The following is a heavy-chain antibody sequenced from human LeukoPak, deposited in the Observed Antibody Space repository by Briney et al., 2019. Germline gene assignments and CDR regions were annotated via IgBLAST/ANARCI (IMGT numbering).Heavy chain of an antibody. CDR2: ISSSSSHI. Sequence: PGGSLRLSCAASGFXFSSYSINWVRQAPGKGLEWVSSISSSSSHIYYADSVKGRFTISRDNAKNSLRLQMNSLRAEDTAVYYCARVTGTPNYWGQGTLVTVSS. D-gene: IGHD1-20*01. CDR1: GFXFSSYS. J-gene: IGHJ4*02. V-gene: IGHV3-21*01. CDR3: ARVTGTPNY.